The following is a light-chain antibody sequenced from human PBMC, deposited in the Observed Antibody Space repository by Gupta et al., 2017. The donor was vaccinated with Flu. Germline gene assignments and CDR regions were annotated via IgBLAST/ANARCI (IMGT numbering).Light chain of an antibody. V-gene: IGKV3-11*01. CDR3: HQRDVWPLT. Sequence: EIVLTQSPGNVSLSPGEGVTLSCRASQRISTYLAWYQQKPGQPPRLLIYDASNRATGIPARFSGSGSGTDFTLTISSLEPEDFAVYFCHQRDVWPLTFGGGTKVEIK. J-gene: IGKJ4*01. CDR1: QRISTY. CDR2: DAS.